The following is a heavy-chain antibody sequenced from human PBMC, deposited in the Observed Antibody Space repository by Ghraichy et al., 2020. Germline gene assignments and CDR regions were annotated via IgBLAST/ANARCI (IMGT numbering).Heavy chain of an antibody. CDR3: ARGQYYYGSGSYYFWFDP. Sequence: ASAKVSCKASGYSFANYDINWVRQAPGQGLEWMGWMNPNSGNTGYAQKFQGRVTMTRSTSTSTAYMELSSLRSEDTAVYYCARGQYYYGSGSYYFWFDPWGQGTLVTVSS. CDR2: MNPNSGNT. V-gene: IGHV1-8*01. J-gene: IGHJ5*02. D-gene: IGHD3-10*01. CDR1: GYSFANYD.